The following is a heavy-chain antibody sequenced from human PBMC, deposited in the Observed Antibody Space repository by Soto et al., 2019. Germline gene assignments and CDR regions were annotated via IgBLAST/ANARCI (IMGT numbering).Heavy chain of an antibody. V-gene: IGHV1-46*01. CDR1: GYTFTSYY. D-gene: IGHD2-2*01. Sequence: SVKVSCKASGYTFTSYYMHWVRQAPGQGLEWMGRINPIGGITNYAQKFQGRVTITADTSTSTAYMELSSLRSEDTAVYYCARDLGYCSSTSCFDAFDIWGQGTMVTVS. CDR3: ARDLGYCSSTSCFDAFDI. CDR2: INPIGGIT. J-gene: IGHJ3*02.